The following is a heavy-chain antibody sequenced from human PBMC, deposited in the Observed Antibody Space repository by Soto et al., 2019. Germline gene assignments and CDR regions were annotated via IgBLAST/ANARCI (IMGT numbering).Heavy chain of an antibody. J-gene: IGHJ4*02. V-gene: IGHV3-48*02. Sequence: EVQLVESGGGLVQPGGSLRLSCAASGFTFTRYSMNWVRQAPGKGLEWVSYISSSSSTVYYADSVKGRFTISRDNAKKSLYLQMNSLRDEDTAVYYCARDSVTTVPTRSFDYWGQGTLVTVSS. D-gene: IGHD4-17*01. CDR2: ISSSSSTV. CDR1: GFTFTRYS. CDR3: ARDSVTTVPTRSFDY.